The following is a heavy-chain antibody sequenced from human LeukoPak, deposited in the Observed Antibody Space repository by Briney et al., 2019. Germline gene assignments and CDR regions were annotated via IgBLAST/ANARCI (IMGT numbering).Heavy chain of an antibody. D-gene: IGHD5-24*01. CDR3: ARAAGEMATIRY. V-gene: IGHV3-23*01. CDR2: ITATSSST. CDR1: GFTFSSYG. J-gene: IGHJ4*02. Sequence: GGSLRLSCAASGFTFSSYGMSWVRQAPGKGLEWVSAITATSSSTHDADSVQGRFTISRDNSKNTLYLQMNSLRPEDTAIYYCARAAGEMATIRYWGQGTLVTVSS.